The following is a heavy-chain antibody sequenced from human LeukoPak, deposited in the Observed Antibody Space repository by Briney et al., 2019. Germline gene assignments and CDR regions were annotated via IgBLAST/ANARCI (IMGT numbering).Heavy chain of an antibody. Sequence: GGPLRLSCAASGFTFRSYAMSWVRLAPGKGLGWVSAISGSGGSTYYADSVKGRFTISRDNSKNTLYLQMNSLRAEDTAVYYCAKTGDGYNPDYWGQGTLVTVSS. J-gene: IGHJ4*02. CDR3: AKTGDGYNPDY. V-gene: IGHV3-23*01. CDR2: ISGSGGST. CDR1: GFTFRSYA. D-gene: IGHD5-24*01.